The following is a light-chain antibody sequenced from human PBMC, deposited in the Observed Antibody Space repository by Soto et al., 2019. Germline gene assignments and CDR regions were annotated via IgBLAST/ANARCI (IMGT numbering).Light chain of an antibody. V-gene: IGKV4-1*01. J-gene: IGKJ3*01. CDR3: QQYYSTPRN. Sequence: DIVMTQSPDSLAVSLGERATINCKSSQSVLYSSNNKNYLAWYQQKPGQPPKLLIYWASTRESGVPDRFGGSGSGTDFTLTISSLQAEDVAVYSCQQYYSTPRNFGPGTKVDI. CDR1: QSVLYSSNNKNY. CDR2: WAS.